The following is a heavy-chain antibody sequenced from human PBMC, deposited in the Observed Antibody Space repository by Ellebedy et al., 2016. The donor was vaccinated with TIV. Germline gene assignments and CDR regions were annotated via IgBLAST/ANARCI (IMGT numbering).Heavy chain of an antibody. Sequence: SETLSLTCTVSGGSISSYYWGWIRQPPGKGLEWIGSIYYSGSTYYSPSLKSRVTISVDTSKNQFSLKLSSVTAADTAVYYCARYTGYDVYYFDYWGQGTLVTVSS. V-gene: IGHV4-39*01. CDR1: GGSISSYY. CDR3: ARYTGYDVYYFDY. J-gene: IGHJ4*02. D-gene: IGHD5-12*01. CDR2: IYYSGST.